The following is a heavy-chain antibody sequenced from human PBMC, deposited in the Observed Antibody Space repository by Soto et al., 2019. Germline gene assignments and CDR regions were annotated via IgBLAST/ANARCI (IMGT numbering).Heavy chain of an antibody. CDR1: GFTFSSYA. CDR3: AKDWGGYCSSTSCYPLYYFNY. V-gene: IGHV3-23*01. J-gene: IGHJ4*02. Sequence: GGSLRLSCAASGFTFSSYAMSWVRQAPGKGLEWVSSISGSGDGTYYADSVRGRFAISRDNSKNTLYLQVNSLRAEDTAVYYSAKDWGGYCSSTSCYPLYYFNYWGLGTLVTVSS. D-gene: IGHD2-2*01. CDR2: ISGSGDGT.